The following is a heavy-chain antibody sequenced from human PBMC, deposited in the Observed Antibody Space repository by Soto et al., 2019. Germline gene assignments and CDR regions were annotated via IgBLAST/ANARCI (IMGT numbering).Heavy chain of an antibody. J-gene: IGHJ5*02. D-gene: IGHD3-10*01. V-gene: IGHV1-2*04. CDR3: ARGGITMVRGPTPWFDP. CDR2: TNPNSGGT. Sequence: ASVKVSCKASGYTFTGYYMHWVRQAPGQGLEWMGWTNPNSGGTNYAQKFQGWVTMTRDTSISTAYMELSRLRSDDTAVYYCARGGITMVRGPTPWFDPWGQGTLVTVSS. CDR1: GYTFTGYY.